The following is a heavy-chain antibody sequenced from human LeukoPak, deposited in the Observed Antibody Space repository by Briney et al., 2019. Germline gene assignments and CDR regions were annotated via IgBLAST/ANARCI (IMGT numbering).Heavy chain of an antibody. Sequence: SETLSLTCSVSGGSISLSYYYWGWICQPPGKALEWIGSVYYSGTTSYNPSLKSRVTISVDMSKNHFSLKLSSVTAADTALYYCASLQKPGWFDPWGQGTLVTVSS. J-gene: IGHJ5*02. CDR2: VYYSGTT. D-gene: IGHD4-11*01. CDR1: GGSISLSYYY. CDR3: ASLQKPGWFDP. V-gene: IGHV4-39*07.